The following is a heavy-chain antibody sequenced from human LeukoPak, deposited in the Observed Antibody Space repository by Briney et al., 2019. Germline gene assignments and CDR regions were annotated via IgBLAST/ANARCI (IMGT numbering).Heavy chain of an antibody. CDR2: IKQDGSEK. D-gene: IGHD1-26*01. J-gene: IGHJ4*02. CDR1: DESFINYY. CDR3: ARDKIVGATYFDY. V-gene: IGHV3-7*01. Sequence: PSETLSLTCAVSDESFINYYWSWLRQAPGKGLEWVANIKQDGSEKYYVDSVKGRFTISRDNAKNSLYLQMNSLRAEDTAVYYCARDKIVGATYFDYWGQGTLVTVSS.